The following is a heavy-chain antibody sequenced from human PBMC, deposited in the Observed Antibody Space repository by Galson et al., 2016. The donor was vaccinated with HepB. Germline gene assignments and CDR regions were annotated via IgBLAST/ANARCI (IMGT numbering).Heavy chain of an antibody. D-gene: IGHD3-10*01. J-gene: IGHJ4*02. CDR2: IKQGGSEK. Sequence: SLRLSCAASGFTFSSYGIHWVRQPPGKGLEWVANIKQGGSEKYYVESVRGRFTISRDNAKNSLFLQMNSLRADDTAVYYCARGRLTMVRGLNGYYFDLWGQGTLVTVSS. CDR1: GFTFSSYG. CDR3: ARGRLTMVRGLNGYYFDL. V-gene: IGHV3-7*03.